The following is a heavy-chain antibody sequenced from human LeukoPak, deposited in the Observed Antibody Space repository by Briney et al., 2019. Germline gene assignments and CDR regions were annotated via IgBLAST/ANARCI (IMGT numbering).Heavy chain of an antibody. V-gene: IGHV3-30*02. CDR1: GFTFSSYG. Sequence: PGGSLRLSCAASGFTFSSYGMHWVRQAPGKGLEWVAFIRYDGSNKYYADSVKGRFTISRDNAKNSLYLQMNSLRAEDTAVYYCARSIAAAGTVYYGMDVWGQGTTVTVSS. CDR3: ARSIAAAGTVYYGMDV. J-gene: IGHJ6*02. D-gene: IGHD6-13*01. CDR2: IRYDGSNK.